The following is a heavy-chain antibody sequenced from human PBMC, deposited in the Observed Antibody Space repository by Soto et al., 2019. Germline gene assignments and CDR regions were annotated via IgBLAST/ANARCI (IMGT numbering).Heavy chain of an antibody. CDR2: IIPIFGTA. D-gene: IGHD3-16*01. V-gene: IGHV1-69*13. CDR3: ASSSFDYYYVWGRSLSGMHV. J-gene: IGHJ6*02. CDR1: GGTFSSYA. Sequence: SAVKLSCKACGGTFSSYAISCVRQAPGQGLEWMGGIIPIFGTANYAQKFQGRVTITADESTSTAYMEMSSLRSEDTAVYYCASSSFDYYYVWGRSLSGMHVCGQGTTV.